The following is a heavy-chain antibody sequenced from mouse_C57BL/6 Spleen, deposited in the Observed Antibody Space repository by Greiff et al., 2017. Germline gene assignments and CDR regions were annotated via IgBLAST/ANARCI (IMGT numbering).Heavy chain of an antibody. CDR3: ARNYYGSSSDV. CDR1: GYSFTSGYY. Sequence: EVKLMESGPGLVKPSQSLSLTCSVTGYSFTSGYYWNWIRQFPGNKLEGMGYISYDGSTNYNPSLKNRISITRDTSNNQFFLKLNSVTTEDTATYCCARNYYGSSSDVWGTGTTVTVSS. D-gene: IGHD1-1*01. V-gene: IGHV3-6*01. J-gene: IGHJ1*03. CDR2: ISYDGST.